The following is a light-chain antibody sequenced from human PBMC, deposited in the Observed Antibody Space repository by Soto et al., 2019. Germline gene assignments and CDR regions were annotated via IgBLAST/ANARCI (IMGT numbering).Light chain of an antibody. CDR2: GAS. Sequence: IVMTQSPATLSVSPGERVTLSSRVSQSVDSNFAWYQQRPGQAPRLLIYGASTRASDVPARFSASGSGTDFTLIISSLQSEDFVVYYCQQYNTWPITFGQGTRLEIK. CDR3: QQYNTWPIT. CDR1: QSVDSN. V-gene: IGKV3-15*01. J-gene: IGKJ5*01.